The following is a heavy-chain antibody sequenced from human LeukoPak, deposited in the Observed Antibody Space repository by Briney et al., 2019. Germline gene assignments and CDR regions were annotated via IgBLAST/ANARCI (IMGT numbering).Heavy chain of an antibody. Sequence: GRSLRLSCAASGFTFGDCALHWVRQFPGKGLEWVSGISWNSGSIGYADSVKGRFTISRDNSKNTLYLQMNSLRAEDTAVYYCAKDQSYGDSNFDYWGQGTLVTVS. D-gene: IGHD4-17*01. V-gene: IGHV3-9*01. CDR3: AKDQSYGDSNFDY. CDR2: ISWNSGSI. CDR1: GFTFGDCA. J-gene: IGHJ4*02.